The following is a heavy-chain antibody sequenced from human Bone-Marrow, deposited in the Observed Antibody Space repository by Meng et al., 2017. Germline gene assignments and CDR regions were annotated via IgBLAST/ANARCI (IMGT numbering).Heavy chain of an antibody. Sequence: ASVKVSCKASGYTFTGYYMHWVRQAPGQGLEWMGWINPNSGGTNYAQKFQGRVTMTRDTSISTAYMELSSLRAEDTAVYYCARDAITMVRGVISDWGQGTLVTVSS. V-gene: IGHV1-2*02. CDR1: GYTFTGYY. CDR2: INPNSGGT. CDR3: ARDAITMVRGVISD. J-gene: IGHJ4*02. D-gene: IGHD3-10*01.